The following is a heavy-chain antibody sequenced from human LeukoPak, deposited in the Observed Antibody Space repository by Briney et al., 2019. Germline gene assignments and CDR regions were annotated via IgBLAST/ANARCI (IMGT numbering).Heavy chain of an antibody. CDR1: GFTSSNAW. CDR2: IKSKTDGGTR. CDR3: TTFDYAAFLI. D-gene: IGHD4/OR15-4a*01. J-gene: IGHJ3*02. V-gene: IGHV3-15*01. Sequence: GGSLRLSCAVSGFTSSNAWMSWVRQATGKGLEWVGRIKSKTDGGTRDYAAPVKGRFTISRDDSKNTLYLQMNSLKTEDTAVYYCTTFDYAAFLIWGQGTMVTVSS.